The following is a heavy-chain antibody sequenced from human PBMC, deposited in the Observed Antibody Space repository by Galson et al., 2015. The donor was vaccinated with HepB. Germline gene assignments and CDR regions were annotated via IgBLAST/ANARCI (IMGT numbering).Heavy chain of an antibody. CDR2: FSSSAGST. CDR3: AKHQPRRWGASYYYGMDA. J-gene: IGHJ6*02. V-gene: IGHV3-23*01. D-gene: IGHD2-2*01. CDR1: GFTFSNYA. Sequence: SLRLSCAVSGFTFSNYAMSWVRQAPGKGLEWVSTFSSSAGSTYYADSVKGRFTFSRDDSKNTLYLQMKRLRVEDTALYYCAKHQPRRWGASYYYGMDAWGQGTTVTVSS.